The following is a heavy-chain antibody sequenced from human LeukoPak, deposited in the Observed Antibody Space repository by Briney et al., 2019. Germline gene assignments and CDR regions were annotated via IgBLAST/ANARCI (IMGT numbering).Heavy chain of an antibody. CDR1: RFTFSSYS. CDR2: ISSSSSTI. V-gene: IGHV3-48*01. Sequence: GGSLRLSCAASRFTFSSYSMNWVRQAPGKGLEWVSYISSSSSTIYYADSVKGRFTISRDNAKNSLYLQMNSLRAEDTAVYYCAREKREAYSYGLDYWGQGTLVTVSS. D-gene: IGHD5-18*01. J-gene: IGHJ4*02. CDR3: AREKREAYSYGLDY.